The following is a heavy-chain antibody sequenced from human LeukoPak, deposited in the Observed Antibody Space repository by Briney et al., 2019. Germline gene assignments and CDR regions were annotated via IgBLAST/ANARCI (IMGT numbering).Heavy chain of an antibody. CDR3: ARWGGNHLDTDFDN. D-gene: IGHD1-14*01. Sequence: ASVKVSCKASGYTFTSYDINWVRQATGQGLEWMGWMNPNSGDAGSAQRFQGRVTMTRDTSISTTYMELSSLRFEDTAVYYCARWGGNHLDTDFDNWGQGTLVTVSS. V-gene: IGHV1-8*01. CDR1: GYTFTSYD. J-gene: IGHJ4*02. CDR2: MNPNSGDA.